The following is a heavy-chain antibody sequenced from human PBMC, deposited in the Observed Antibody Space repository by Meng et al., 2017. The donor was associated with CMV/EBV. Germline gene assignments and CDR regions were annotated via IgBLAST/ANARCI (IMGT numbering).Heavy chain of an antibody. Sequence: GESLKISCAASGFTFSSYWMSWVRQAPGKGLEWVANIKQDGSEKYYVDSVKGRFTISRDNAKNSLYLQMNSLRAEDTAVYYCAGEPVSSYWGQGTLVTVSS. V-gene: IGHV3-7*01. CDR2: IKQDGSEK. CDR3: AGEPVSSY. CDR1: GFTFSSYW. J-gene: IGHJ4*02. D-gene: IGHD3-16*01.